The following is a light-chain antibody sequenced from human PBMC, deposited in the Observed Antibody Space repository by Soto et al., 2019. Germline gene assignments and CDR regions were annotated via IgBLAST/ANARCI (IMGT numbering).Light chain of an antibody. Sequence: EIVLTQSPGTLPLSPGERASLSCLASQSVSNNYLAWYQQKPGQAPRLLIYGASNRTTGIPDRFSGSGSGTDFTLTINSLQAEDSAVYYCQQYNNWPRTCGQGTKVEIK. CDR2: GAS. V-gene: IGKV3-20*01. CDR3: QQYNNWPRT. J-gene: IGKJ1*01. CDR1: QSVSNNY.